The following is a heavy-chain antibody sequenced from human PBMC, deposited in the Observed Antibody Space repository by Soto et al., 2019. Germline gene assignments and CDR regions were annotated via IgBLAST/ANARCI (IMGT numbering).Heavy chain of an antibody. D-gene: IGHD6-13*01. CDR3: AREQQLGRVFDY. J-gene: IGHJ4*02. CDR2: ISSSSSYI. CDR1: GFTFSSYS. V-gene: IGHV3-21*01. Sequence: EVQLVESGGGLVKPGGSLRLSCAASGFTFSSYSMNWVRQAPGKGLEWFSSISSSSSYIYYADSVKGRFTISRDNAKNSLYLQMNSLRAEDTAVYYCAREQQLGRVFDYWGQGTLVTVSS.